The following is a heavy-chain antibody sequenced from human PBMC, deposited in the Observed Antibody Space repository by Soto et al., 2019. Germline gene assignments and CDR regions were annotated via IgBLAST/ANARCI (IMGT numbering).Heavy chain of an antibody. CDR2: ISGSGAAT. J-gene: IGHJ4*02. CDR1: GFTFSSYG. V-gene: IGHV3-23*01. D-gene: IGHD3-3*01. Sequence: EVQLLESGGGLVQPGGSLRLSCASSGFTFSSYGMTWVRRPPGKGLEWVSAISGSGAATYYADSVQGRFTISRDNSNNSLCMRMNSLRAEDMAVYSCAKVVYGAVTYFDSWGQGTLVTVP. CDR3: AKVVYGAVTYFDS.